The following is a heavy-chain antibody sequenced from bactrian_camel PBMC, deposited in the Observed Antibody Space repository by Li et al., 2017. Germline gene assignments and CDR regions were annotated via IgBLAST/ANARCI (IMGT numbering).Heavy chain of an antibody. D-gene: IGHD3*01. J-gene: IGHJ4*01. V-gene: IGHV3S40*01. CDR3: ALDLSPFCTSVFRRYTH. CDR2: ISASSDST. Sequence: VQLVESGGGLVQPGGSLILSCAASGFIFAAHAVSWVRQAPGKGLEWVSAISASSDSTYYADSVKGRFTISKDNDKNILYLQMNNLKRADTAMYYCALDLSPFCTSVFRRYTHLGQGTQVTVS. CDR1: GFIFAAHA.